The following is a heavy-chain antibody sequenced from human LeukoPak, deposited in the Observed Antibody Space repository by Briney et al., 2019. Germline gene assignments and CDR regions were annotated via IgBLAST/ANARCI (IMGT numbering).Heavy chain of an antibody. J-gene: IGHJ5*02. CDR1: GGSISSYY. CDR3: ARVGYYGSGLGWFDL. D-gene: IGHD3-10*01. Sequence: SETLSLTCTVSGGSISSYYWSWIRQPPGKGLEWIGYIYYSGSTNYNPSLKSRVTISVDTSKNQFSLKLSSVTAADTAVYYCARVGYYGSGLGWFDLWGQGTLVTVSS. CDR2: IYYSGST. V-gene: IGHV4-59*01.